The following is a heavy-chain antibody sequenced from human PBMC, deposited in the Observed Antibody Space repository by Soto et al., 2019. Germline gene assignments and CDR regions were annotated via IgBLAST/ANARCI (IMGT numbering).Heavy chain of an antibody. CDR2: INPNSGGT. CDR1: GYTFTGYY. Sequence: ASVKVSCKASGYTFTGYYMHWVRQAPGQGLEWMGWINPNSGGTNYAQKFQGWVTMTRDTSISTAYMELSRLRSDDTAVYYCARDTRVIIAVAGTPHYYYYGMDVWGQGTTVTVSS. J-gene: IGHJ6*02. CDR3: ARDTRVIIAVAGTPHYYYYGMDV. D-gene: IGHD6-19*01. V-gene: IGHV1-2*04.